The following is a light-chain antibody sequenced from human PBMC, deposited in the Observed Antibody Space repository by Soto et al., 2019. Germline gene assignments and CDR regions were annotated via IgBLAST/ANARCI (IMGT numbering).Light chain of an antibody. CDR3: QQYGSSPLT. V-gene: IGKV3-20*01. CDR1: QSVRSSF. Sequence: EIVLTQSPGTLSLSPGERATLSCRASQSVRSSFLAWYQQKPGQAPRLLMYGASSRATGIPDRFGGSGSGTDFTLTISRLEPEDSAVYYCQQYGSSPLTFGGGTKVDIK. CDR2: GAS. J-gene: IGKJ4*01.